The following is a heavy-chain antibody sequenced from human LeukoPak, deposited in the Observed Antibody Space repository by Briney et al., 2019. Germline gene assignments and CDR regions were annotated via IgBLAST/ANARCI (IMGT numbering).Heavy chain of an antibody. CDR2: ISWQSRTR. CDR3: ARGKLGISDAFDI. V-gene: IGHV3-9*01. Sequence: GGSLRLSCVASGFFFDDYGMHWVRQVPGKGLEWVSGISWQSRTRKYADSVRGRFTISRDNAKNSLYLQMNSLRAEDTAVYYCARGKLGISDAFDIWGQGTMVTVSS. D-gene: IGHD7-27*01. J-gene: IGHJ3*02. CDR1: GFFFDDYG.